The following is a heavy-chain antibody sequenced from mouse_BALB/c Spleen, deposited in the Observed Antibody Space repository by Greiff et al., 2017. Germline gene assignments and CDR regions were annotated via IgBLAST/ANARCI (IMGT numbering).Heavy chain of an antibody. J-gene: IGHJ4*01. CDR3: ARNWDYYAMDY. V-gene: IGHV5-4*02. Sequence: EVKLVESGGGLVKPGGSLKLSCAASGFTFSDYYMYWVRQTPEKRLEWVATISDGGSYTYYPDSVKGRFTISRDNAKNNLYLQMSSLKSEDTAMYYCARNWDYYAMDYWGQGTSVTVSS. D-gene: IGHD4-1*01. CDR1: GFTFSDYY. CDR2: ISDGGSYT.